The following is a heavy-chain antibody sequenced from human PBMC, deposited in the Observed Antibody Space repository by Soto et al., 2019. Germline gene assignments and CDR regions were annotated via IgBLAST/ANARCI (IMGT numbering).Heavy chain of an antibody. CDR2: FDPDDGET. V-gene: IGHV1-24*01. CDR3: ATTPGYCSGGSCYIFDY. J-gene: IGHJ4*02. D-gene: IGHD2-15*01. Sequence: GASVKVSCKVSGYTLTELSMHWVRQAPGKGLEWMGGFDPDDGETIYAQKFQGRVTMTEDTSTDTAYMELSSLRSEDTAVYYCATTPGYCSGGSCYIFDYWGQGTLVTVSS. CDR1: GYTLTELS.